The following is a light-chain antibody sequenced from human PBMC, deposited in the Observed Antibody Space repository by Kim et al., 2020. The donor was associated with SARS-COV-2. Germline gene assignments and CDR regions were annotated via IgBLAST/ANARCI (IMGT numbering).Light chain of an antibody. Sequence: SYELTQPLSVSVALGQTARITCGGDNIESKNVHWYQQKAGQAPVLVIYRDGNRPSVIPERFSGSNSGNTATLTISRAQAGDEADYYCQVWDSNTGVIFGGGTQLTV. V-gene: IGLV3-9*01. CDR3: QVWDSNTGVI. CDR2: RDG. CDR1: NIESKN. J-gene: IGLJ2*01.